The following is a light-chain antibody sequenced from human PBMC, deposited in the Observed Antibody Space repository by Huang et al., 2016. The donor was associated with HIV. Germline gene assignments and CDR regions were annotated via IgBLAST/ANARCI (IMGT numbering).Light chain of an antibody. V-gene: IGKV3D-20*01. J-gene: IGKJ2*01. CDR3: QQYGSSSYT. CDR2: DAS. CDR1: QSIRNRY. Sequence: EIVLTQSPATLSLSPGERATLSCRATQSIRNRYLAWFQQKPGLAPRLLIYDASNRATGSPDRFSGGGSGTDFTLTSSRLEPEDFAVYYCQQYGSSSYTFGQGTKLELK.